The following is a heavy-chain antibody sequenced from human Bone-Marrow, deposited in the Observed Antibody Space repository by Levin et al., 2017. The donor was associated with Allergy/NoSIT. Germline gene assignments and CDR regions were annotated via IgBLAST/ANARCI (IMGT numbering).Heavy chain of an antibody. CDR1: GYTFTRFW. J-gene: IGHJ4*02. CDR2: IYPSDSDT. Sequence: HGESLKISCETSGYTFTRFWIGWVRQVPGKGLEWIGIIYPSDSDTRYNPSFEGQVTISADRSSSTAYLQWSSLKASDSAIYYCARRPDVAVAGTMYFEFWGQGTQVTVSS. CDR3: ARRPDVAVAGTMYFEF. V-gene: IGHV5-51*01. D-gene: IGHD6-19*01.